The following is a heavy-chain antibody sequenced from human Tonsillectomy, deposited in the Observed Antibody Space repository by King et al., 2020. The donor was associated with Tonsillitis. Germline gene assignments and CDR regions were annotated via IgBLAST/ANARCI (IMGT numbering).Heavy chain of an antibody. CDR3: TTDSYGWEAVAGTYD. CDR1: GFTFSNAL. J-gene: IGHJ4*02. D-gene: IGHD6-19*01. CDR2: IKSKTDGGTT. Sequence: VQLVESGGGLVKPGGSLRLSCAASGFTFSNALMNWVRQAPGKGREWVGRIKSKTDGGTTDYAAPVKGRFTISRDDSKNTLYLQMNSLKTEDTAVYYCTTDSYGWEAVAGTYDWGQGTLVTVSS. V-gene: IGHV3-15*07.